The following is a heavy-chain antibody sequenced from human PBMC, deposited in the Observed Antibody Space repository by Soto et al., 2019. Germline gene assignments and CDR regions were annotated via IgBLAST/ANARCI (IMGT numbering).Heavy chain of an antibody. V-gene: IGHV3-30-3*01. Sequence: XVSLRLSCAASGFIFSNYAENWVRQAPGKGLEWVALISYDGNNNYYTDSVKGRFTISRDNSKSALYLQMNSLRPEDTAVYYCAKCTNTSCHLGSDYWGQGTLVTVSS. J-gene: IGHJ4*02. CDR3: AKCTNTSCHLGSDY. CDR2: ISYDGNNN. D-gene: IGHD2-2*01. CDR1: GFIFSNYA.